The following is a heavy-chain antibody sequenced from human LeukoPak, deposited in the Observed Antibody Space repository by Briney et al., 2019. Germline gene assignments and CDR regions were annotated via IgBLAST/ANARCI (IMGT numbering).Heavy chain of an antibody. V-gene: IGHV3-33*01. Sequence: GGSLRLSCATSGFTFSNHGMHWVRQAPGKGLEWVAVIWYDGSKKYYADSVKGRFTISRGNSKNTLYLQMNSLRAEDTAVYYCARDSSQYFFDYWGQGTLVTVSS. J-gene: IGHJ4*02. CDR2: IWYDGSKK. D-gene: IGHD2-2*01. CDR1: GFTFSNHG. CDR3: ARDSSQYFFDY.